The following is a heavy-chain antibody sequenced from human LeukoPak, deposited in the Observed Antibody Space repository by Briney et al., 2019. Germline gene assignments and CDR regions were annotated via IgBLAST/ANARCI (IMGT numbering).Heavy chain of an antibody. D-gene: IGHD6-6*01. CDR3: AREGRVSIGDGLSYDY. CDR2: IYTSGSA. J-gene: IGHJ4*02. Sequence: SETLSLTCTVSGGSISSYYWGWIRQPAGEGLEWIGRIYTSGSADHNPSLKSRVTMSVDTSKNKFSLNLSSVTAADTAVYYCAREGRVSIGDGLSYDYWGQGTLVTVSS. CDR1: GGSISSYY. V-gene: IGHV4-4*07.